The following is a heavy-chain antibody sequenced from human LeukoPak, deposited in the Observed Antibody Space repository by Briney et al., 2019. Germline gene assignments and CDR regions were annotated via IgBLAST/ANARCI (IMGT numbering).Heavy chain of an antibody. CDR2: IYYSGST. CDR3: ARRTLRLGELLPFDY. J-gene: IGHJ4*02. D-gene: IGHD3-16*01. CDR1: GGSISSSSYY. Sequence: SETLSLTCTVSGGSISSSSYYWGWIRQPPGKGLEWIGSIYYSGSTYYNPSLKSRVTISVDTSKNQFSLKLSSVTAADRAVYYCARRTLRLGELLPFDYWGQGTLVTVSS. V-gene: IGHV4-39*01.